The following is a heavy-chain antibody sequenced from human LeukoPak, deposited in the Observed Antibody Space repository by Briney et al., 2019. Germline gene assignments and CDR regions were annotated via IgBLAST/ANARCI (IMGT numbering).Heavy chain of an antibody. CDR1: GGVFSRYA. V-gene: IGHV1-69*05. J-gene: IGHJ4*02. D-gene: IGHD4-17*01. Sequence: GSSVKVSCQASGGVFSRYAVSWVRQAPGQGLEWMARIIPLFATLNYAQKFQGRVTISTNESTNTAYMELNSLRSDDTAVYYCAMGVAYGDFIYSWGQGTRVTVSS. CDR2: IIPLFATL. CDR3: AMGVAYGDFIYS.